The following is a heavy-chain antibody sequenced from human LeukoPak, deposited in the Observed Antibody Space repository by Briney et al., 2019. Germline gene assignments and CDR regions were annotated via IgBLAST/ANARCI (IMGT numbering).Heavy chain of an antibody. D-gene: IGHD3-10*01. CDR3: AKLYARGSGSYYLDAFDI. CDR2: ISYDGSNK. Sequence: PGGSLRLSCAASGFTFSSYGMHWVRQAPGKGLGWVAIISYDGSNKYYADSVKGRFTISRDNSKNTLYLQMNSPRAEDTAVYYCAKLYARGSGSYYLDAFDIWGQGTMVTVSS. V-gene: IGHV3-30*18. CDR1: GFTFSSYG. J-gene: IGHJ3*02.